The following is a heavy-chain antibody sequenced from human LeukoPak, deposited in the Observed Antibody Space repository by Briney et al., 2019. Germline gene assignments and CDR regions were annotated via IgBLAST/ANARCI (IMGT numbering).Heavy chain of an antibody. CDR1: GFTFSSYW. Sequence: GGSLRLSCAASGFTFSSYWMHWVRQAPGKGLVWVSRINTDGSSTSYADSVKGRFTISRDNAKNTLYLQMNSLRAEDTAVYYCASGGITIFGVALDTFDYWGQGTLVTVSS. D-gene: IGHD3-3*01. V-gene: IGHV3-74*01. CDR3: ASGGITIFGVALDTFDY. CDR2: INTDGSST. J-gene: IGHJ4*02.